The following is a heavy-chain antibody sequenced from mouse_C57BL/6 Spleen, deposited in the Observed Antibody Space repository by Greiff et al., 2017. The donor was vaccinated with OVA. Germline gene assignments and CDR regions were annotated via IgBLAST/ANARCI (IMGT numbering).Heavy chain of an antibody. CDR3: ARSGTAHVAWFAY. V-gene: IGHV1-80*01. CDR2: IYPGDGDT. J-gene: IGHJ3*01. D-gene: IGHD3-2*02. Sequence: VQLQQSGAELVKPGASVKMSCKASGYAFSSYWMNWVKQRPGKGLEWIGQIYPGDGDTNYNGKFKGKATLTADKSSSTASMQLSSLTSEDSAVYFYARSGTAHVAWFAYWGQGTLVTVSA. CDR1: GYAFSSYW.